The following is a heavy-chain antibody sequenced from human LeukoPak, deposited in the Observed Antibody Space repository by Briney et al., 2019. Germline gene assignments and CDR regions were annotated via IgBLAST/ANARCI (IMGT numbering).Heavy chain of an antibody. Sequence: GGSLRLSCAASGFTFSSYGMHWVRQAPGKGLEWVAFIRYDGSNKYYADSVKGRFTISRDNSKNTLYLQMNSLRAEDTAVYYCAKVGYSSSWQPDWYFDLWGRGTLVTVSS. J-gene: IGHJ2*01. CDR2: IRYDGSNK. V-gene: IGHV3-30*02. CDR1: GFTFSSYG. CDR3: AKVGYSSSWQPDWYFDL. D-gene: IGHD6-13*01.